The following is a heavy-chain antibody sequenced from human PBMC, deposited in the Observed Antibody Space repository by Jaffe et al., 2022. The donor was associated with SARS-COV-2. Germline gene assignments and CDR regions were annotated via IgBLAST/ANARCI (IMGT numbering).Heavy chain of an antibody. J-gene: IGHJ4*02. CDR3: ARVKGGYYDSGGYSPPFAY. CDR1: GFIFSSYW. Sequence: EVQLVESGGGLVQPGGSLRLSCAASGFIFSSYWMHWVRQVPGKGLVWVARINSDGTITDYADSVKGRFTISRDIAKNTLYLQMNRLSAEDTAMYYCARVKGGYYDSGGYSPPFAYWGQGTLVTVSS. V-gene: IGHV3-74*01. D-gene: IGHD3-22*01. CDR2: INSDGTIT.